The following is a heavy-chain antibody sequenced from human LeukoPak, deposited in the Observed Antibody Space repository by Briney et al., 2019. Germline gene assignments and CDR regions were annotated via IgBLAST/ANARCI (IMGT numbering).Heavy chain of an antibody. CDR1: GFTFSTYS. CDR2: ISCSSSYI. D-gene: IGHD1-26*01. CDR3: ARDPYSGSYGNYYYYFMDV. V-gene: IGHV3-21*01. Sequence: GGPLRLSCAASGFTFSTYSMNWVRQAPGKGLEWVSSISCSSSYIYYADSVKGRFTISRDNAKNSLYLQMNSLRAEDTAVYYCARDPYSGSYGNYYYYFMDVWGKGTTVTISS. J-gene: IGHJ6*03.